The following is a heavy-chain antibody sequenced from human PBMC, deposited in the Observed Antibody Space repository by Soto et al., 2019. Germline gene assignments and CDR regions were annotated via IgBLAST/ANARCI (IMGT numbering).Heavy chain of an antibody. V-gene: IGHV1-18*01. CDR1: GYTFASYA. CDR3: AREHPPPDF. Sequence: QVQLVQSGAEVKKPGASVKVSCKASGYTFASYAISWMQQAPGQGLQWMGWIRAYNGNTNYAQKPQGRVTMTTDTPASPAYMQLRSPRPDDTAVYSCAREHPPPDFWCPGTLVTVSS. J-gene: IGHJ4*02. CDR2: IRAYNGNT.